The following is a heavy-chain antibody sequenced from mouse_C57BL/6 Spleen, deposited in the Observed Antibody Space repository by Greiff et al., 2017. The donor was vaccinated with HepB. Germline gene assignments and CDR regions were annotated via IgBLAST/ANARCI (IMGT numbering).Heavy chain of an antibody. CDR1: GYTFTDYY. D-gene: IGHD1-1*02. CDR2: INPNNGGT. J-gene: IGHJ4*01. Sequence: EVQLQQSGPELVKPGASVKISCKASGYTFTDYYMNWVKQSHGKSLEWIGDINPNNGGTSYNQKFKGKATLTVDKSSSTAYMELRSLTSEDSAVYYCARGGYSMGAMDYWGQGTSVTVSS. V-gene: IGHV1-26*01. CDR3: ARGGYSMGAMDY.